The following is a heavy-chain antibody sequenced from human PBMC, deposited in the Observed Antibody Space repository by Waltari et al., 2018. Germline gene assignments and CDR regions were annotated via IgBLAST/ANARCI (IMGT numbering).Heavy chain of an antibody. CDR1: GYTFTGYY. J-gene: IGHJ5*02. D-gene: IGHD5-18*01. CDR2: INPNSGGK. V-gene: IGHV1-2*06. CDR3: ARDYSYGFASVAGS. Sequence: QVQLVQSGAEVKKPGASVKVSCKASGYTFTGYYMHWVRQAPGQGLEWMGRINPNSGGKNYAQKCQGRVTMTRDTSISTAYMELSRLRSDDTAVYYCARDYSYGFASVAGSWGQGTLVTVSS.